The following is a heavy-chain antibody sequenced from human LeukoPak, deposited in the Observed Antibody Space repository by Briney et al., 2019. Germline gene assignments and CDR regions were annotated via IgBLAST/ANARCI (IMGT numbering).Heavy chain of an antibody. CDR3: AGDGFPPNWFDC. CDR1: GFTFSNAG. D-gene: IGHD5-24*01. CDR2: IKSKTDGWTS. J-gene: IGHJ5*01. Sequence: SGGSLRLSCAASGFTFSNAGMSWVRQAPGKGLEWVGRIKSKTDGWTSDYAAPVTGRFTISRDDSKNTLYLQMNSLKTEDTAVYYCAGDGFPPNWFDCGGQGTLGIVS. V-gene: IGHV3-15*01.